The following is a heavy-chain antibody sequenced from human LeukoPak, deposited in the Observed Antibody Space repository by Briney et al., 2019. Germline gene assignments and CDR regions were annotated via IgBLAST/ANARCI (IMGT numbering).Heavy chain of an antibody. V-gene: IGHV4-4*07. CDR1: GGFISSYY. D-gene: IGHD6-19*01. Sequence: SETLSLTCTVSGGFISSYYWSWIRQPAGKGLEWIGRIYTSGSTNYNPSLKSRVTMSVDTSKNQSSLKLNSVTAADTAVYYCARARSPNIAVAGACFDYWGQGTLVTVSS. CDR3: ARARSPNIAVAGACFDY. CDR2: IYTSGST. J-gene: IGHJ4*02.